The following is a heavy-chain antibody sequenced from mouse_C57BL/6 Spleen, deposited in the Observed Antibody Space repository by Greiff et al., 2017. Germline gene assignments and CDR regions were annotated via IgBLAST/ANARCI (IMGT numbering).Heavy chain of an antibody. D-gene: IGHD1-1*01. CDR2: IYPGSGST. J-gene: IGHJ2*01. CDR3: ASGIFYSSGSSSCIDY. V-gene: IGHV1-55*01. Sequence: QVQLQQPGAELVKPGASVKMSCKASGYTFTSYWITWVKQRPGQGLEWIGDIYPGSGSTNYNEKFKSKATLTVDTSSSTAYMQLSSLTSEDSAVYYGASGIFYSSGSSSCIDYWGQGTTLTVSS. CDR1: GYTFTSYW.